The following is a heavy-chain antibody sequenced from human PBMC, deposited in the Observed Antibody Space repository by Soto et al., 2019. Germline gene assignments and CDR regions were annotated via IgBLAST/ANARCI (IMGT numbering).Heavy chain of an antibody. V-gene: IGHV4-39*01. CDR2: IYYSGST. CDR1: GGYISSSSYY. Sequence: PSETQSLTCPVSGGYISSSSYYWGWIRQPPGKGLEWIGSIYYSGSTYYNPSLKSRVTISVDTSKNQFSLKLSSVTAADTAVYYCARQPYCSSTSCYPFSNWFDPWGQGTLVTVSS. J-gene: IGHJ5*02. CDR3: ARQPYCSSTSCYPFSNWFDP. D-gene: IGHD2-2*01.